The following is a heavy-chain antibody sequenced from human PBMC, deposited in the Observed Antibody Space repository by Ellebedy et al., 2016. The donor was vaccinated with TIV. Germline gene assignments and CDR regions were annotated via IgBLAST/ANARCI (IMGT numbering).Heavy chain of an antibody. J-gene: IGHJ4*02. D-gene: IGHD7-27*01. V-gene: IGHV1-3*01. CDR3: ARGSGDWLFDY. Sequence: ASVKVSCKASGYTFTGYYMHWVRQAPGQRLEWMGWINAGNGNTKYSEKFQGRVTITRDTSASTAYMELSSLRSEDTAVYYCARGSGDWLFDYWGQGTLVTVSS. CDR2: INAGNGNT. CDR1: GYTFTGYY.